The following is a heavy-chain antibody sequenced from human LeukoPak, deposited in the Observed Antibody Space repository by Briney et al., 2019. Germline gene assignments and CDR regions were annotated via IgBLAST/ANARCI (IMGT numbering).Heavy chain of an antibody. CDR3: AKDGSDRRGWYFDL. Sequence: GGSLRLSCAASGFTFSNAWMSWVRQAPGKGLEWVGRIKSKTDGGTTDYAAPVKGRFTISRDDSKNTLYLQMNSLRTEDTAVYFCAKDGSDRRGWYFDLWGRGTLVTVSS. CDR1: GFTFSNAW. V-gene: IGHV3-15*01. CDR2: IKSKTDGGTT. J-gene: IGHJ2*01. D-gene: IGHD3-10*01.